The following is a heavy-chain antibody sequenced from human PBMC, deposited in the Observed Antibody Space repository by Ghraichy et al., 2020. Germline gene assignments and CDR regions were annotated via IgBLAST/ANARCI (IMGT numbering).Heavy chain of an antibody. D-gene: IGHD3-16*01. J-gene: IGHJ4*02. Sequence: GESLNISCAAPGFTFNDYYMSWIRQAPGKGLEWISYMSGTNIYTNYADSVRGRFTVSRDNAKNSLYLQMNSLRAEDTAVYYCARVVEEGGGPRATRLYYFDSWGQGTLVTVSS. CDR1: GFTFNDYY. CDR2: MSGTNIYT. CDR3: ARVVEEGGGPRATRLYYFDS. V-gene: IGHV3-11*05.